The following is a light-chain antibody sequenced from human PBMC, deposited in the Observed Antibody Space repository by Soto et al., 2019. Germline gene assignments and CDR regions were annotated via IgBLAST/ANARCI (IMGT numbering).Light chain of an antibody. J-gene: IGKJ3*01. V-gene: IGKV1-39*01. CDR1: QSISSY. CDR2: AAS. CDR3: QQSYSTPN. Sequence: DIQMTQSPSSLSASVGDRVTIACRASQSISSYLNWYQQKPGKAPKLLIYAASSLQSGVPSRFSGSGSGTDFTLTISSLQPEHFATYYCQQSYSTPNFGPGTKVDIK.